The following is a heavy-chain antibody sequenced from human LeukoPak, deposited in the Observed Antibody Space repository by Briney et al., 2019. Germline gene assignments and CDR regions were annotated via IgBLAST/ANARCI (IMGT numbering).Heavy chain of an antibody. D-gene: IGHD3/OR15-3a*01. CDR1: GYTFSSYA. CDR2: IIPIFGTA. V-gene: IGHV1-69*05. CDR3: ARDPGLGYWYYMDV. Sequence: ASVKVSCKASGYTFSSYAISWVRQAPGQGLEWMGGIIPIFGTANYAQKFQGRVTITTDESTSTAYMELSSLRSEDTAVYYCARDPGLGYWYYMDVWGKGTTVTVSS. J-gene: IGHJ6*03.